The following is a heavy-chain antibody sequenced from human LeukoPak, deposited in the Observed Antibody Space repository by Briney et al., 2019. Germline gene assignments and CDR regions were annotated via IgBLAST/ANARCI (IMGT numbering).Heavy chain of an antibody. CDR1: GGSISSGDYY. J-gene: IGHJ6*03. D-gene: IGHD3-22*01. Sequence: PSETLSLTCTVPGGSISSGDYYWSWIRQPPGKGLEWIGYIYYSGSTYYNPSLKSRVTISVDTSKNQFSLKLSSVTAADTAVYYCARDYYDSSGYYGYYYYMDVWGKGTTVTVSS. CDR3: ARDYYDSSGYYGYYYYMDV. CDR2: IYYSGST. V-gene: IGHV4-30-4*08.